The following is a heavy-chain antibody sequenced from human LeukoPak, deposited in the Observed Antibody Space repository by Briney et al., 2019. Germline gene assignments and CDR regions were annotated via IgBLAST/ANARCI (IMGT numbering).Heavy chain of an antibody. Sequence: GGSLRLSCAASGFSFSSYAMHWVRQAPGKGLEWVAVISFDGSNKYYADSVKGRFTISRDNSKNTLYLQMNSLRAEDTAVYYCARLSRLGYCSSTSCQLGGTSDYWGQGTLVTVFS. CDR1: GFSFSSYA. J-gene: IGHJ4*02. V-gene: IGHV3-30-3*01. CDR3: ARLSRLGYCSSTSCQLGGTSDY. CDR2: ISFDGSNK. D-gene: IGHD2-2*01.